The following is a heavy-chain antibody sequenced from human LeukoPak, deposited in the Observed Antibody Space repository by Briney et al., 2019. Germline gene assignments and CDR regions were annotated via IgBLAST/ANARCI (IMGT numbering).Heavy chain of an antibody. D-gene: IGHD3-16*01. CDR1: GGSISSSSYY. J-gene: IGHJ3*01. CDR3: ARLLRGTETAFDV. Sequence: SETLPLTCTVSGGSISSSSYYWGWIRQPPGKGLEWIGSIYYSGSTYYNPSLRSRVTISVDTSKNQFSLKLNSVTAADTAVYYCARLLRGTETAFDVWGQGTMVTVSS. CDR2: IYYSGST. V-gene: IGHV4-39*01.